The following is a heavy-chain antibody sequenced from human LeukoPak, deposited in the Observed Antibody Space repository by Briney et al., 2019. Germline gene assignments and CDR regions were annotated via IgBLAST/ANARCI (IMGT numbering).Heavy chain of an antibody. J-gene: IGHJ4*02. V-gene: IGHV3-21*01. Sequence: GGSLRLSCAASGFTFSSYSMNWVRQAPGKGLEWVSSISSSSYIYYADSVKGRFTISRDNAKNSLYLQMNSLRAEDTAVYYCARVFRGLTDCSGGSCFFFDYWGQGTLVTVSS. D-gene: IGHD2-15*01. CDR3: ARVFRGLTDCSGGSCFFFDY. CDR2: ISSSSYI. CDR1: GFTFSSYS.